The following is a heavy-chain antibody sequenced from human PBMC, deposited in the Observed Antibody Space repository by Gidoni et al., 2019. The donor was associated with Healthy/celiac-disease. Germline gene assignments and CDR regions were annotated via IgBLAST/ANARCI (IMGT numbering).Heavy chain of an antibody. CDR1: GFTFSSYS. D-gene: IGHD6-19*01. J-gene: IGHJ3*02. Sequence: EVQLVESGGGLVKPGGSLRLSCAASGFTFSSYSMNWVRQAPGKGLEGVSSISSSSSYIYYADSVKGRFTISRDNANNSLYLQMNSLRAEDTAVYYCARDSPGYSSGWYLGNAFDIWGQGTMVTVSS. V-gene: IGHV3-21*01. CDR2: ISSSSSYI. CDR3: ARDSPGYSSGWYLGNAFDI.